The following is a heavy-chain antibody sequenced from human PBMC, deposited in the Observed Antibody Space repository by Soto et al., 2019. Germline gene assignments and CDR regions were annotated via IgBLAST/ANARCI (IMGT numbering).Heavy chain of an antibody. CDR3: ARENFRSRLGAFDI. J-gene: IGHJ3*02. Sequence: SETLSLTCAVYGGSFSGYYWSWIRQPPGKGLEWIGEINHSGSTNYNPSLKSRVTISVDTSKNQFSLKLSSVTAADTAVYYCARENFRSRLGAFDIWGQGTMVTVSS. CDR1: GGSFSGYY. V-gene: IGHV4-34*01. D-gene: IGHD6-19*01. CDR2: INHSGST.